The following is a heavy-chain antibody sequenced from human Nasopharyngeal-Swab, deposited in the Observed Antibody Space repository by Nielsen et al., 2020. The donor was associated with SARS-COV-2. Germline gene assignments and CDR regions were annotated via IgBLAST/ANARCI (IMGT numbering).Heavy chain of an antibody. D-gene: IGHD3-16*01. CDR1: GFTFSLYA. Sequence: GGSLRLSCSASGFTFSLYAMHWVRQAPGKGLEYVSTIHDYEDRLYYADSVKGRFTISRDNSKNTVYLQMSSLRADDTAVYWCVKDLRGKYAFDIWGQGTMVTVSS. J-gene: IGHJ3*02. CDR3: VKDLRGKYAFDI. V-gene: IGHV3-64D*06. CDR2: IHDYEDRL.